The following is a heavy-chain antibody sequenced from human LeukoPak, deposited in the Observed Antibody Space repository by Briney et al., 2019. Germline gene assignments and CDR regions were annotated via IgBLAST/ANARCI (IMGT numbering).Heavy chain of an antibody. J-gene: IGHJ5*02. CDR2: INPNSGGT. V-gene: IGHV1-2*02. CDR3: ALQGLVAANNWFDP. CDR1: GYTFTDYY. D-gene: IGHD2-15*01. Sequence: ASVKVSCKASGYTFTDYYMHWVRRAPGQGIEWMGWINPNSGGTNYAQKFQGRVTMTRDTSISTAFMELSRLRSDDTAVYYCALQGLVAANNWFDPWGQGTLVTVSS.